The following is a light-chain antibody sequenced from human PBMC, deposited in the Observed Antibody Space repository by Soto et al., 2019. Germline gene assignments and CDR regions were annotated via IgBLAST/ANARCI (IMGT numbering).Light chain of an antibody. Sequence: QSVLTQPPSVSGAPRQRVTISCTGSSSNIGAGYDVHWYLQLPGSAPKLLIYTNTNRPSGVPDRFSGSRSDTSASLTITGLQPEDEADYYCQSYDSSLSGYVFGIGTKLTVL. J-gene: IGLJ1*01. V-gene: IGLV1-40*01. CDR2: TNT. CDR1: SSNIGAGYD. CDR3: QSYDSSLSGYV.